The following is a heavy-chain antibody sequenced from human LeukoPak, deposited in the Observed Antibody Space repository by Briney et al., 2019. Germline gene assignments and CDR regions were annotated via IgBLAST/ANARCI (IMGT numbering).Heavy chain of an antibody. CDR2: IRHDGSLK. CDR1: GLTFSGFE. J-gene: IGHJ4*02. CDR3: ARRFRD. V-gene: IGHV3-48*03. Sequence: GGSLRLSCIGSGLTFSGFELNWVRQAPGKGLEWVAYIRHDGSLKTYADSMRGRFTISRDDAKNSVYLQVDSLRVEDTATYYCARRFRDWGRGILVTVSS.